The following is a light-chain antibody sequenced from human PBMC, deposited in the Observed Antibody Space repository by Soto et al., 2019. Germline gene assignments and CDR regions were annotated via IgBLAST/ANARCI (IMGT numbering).Light chain of an antibody. Sequence: EIVLTQSPGTLSLSPGERATLSCRASESVSNNYLAWYQRKPGQAPRLLIYGASYRAADIPYIFSGSGSGTVFTLTIARLEAEDFAVYICQQYGGTPPTFGLGTKVEI. J-gene: IGKJ1*01. CDR3: QQYGGTPPT. CDR1: ESVSNNY. CDR2: GAS. V-gene: IGKV3-20*01.